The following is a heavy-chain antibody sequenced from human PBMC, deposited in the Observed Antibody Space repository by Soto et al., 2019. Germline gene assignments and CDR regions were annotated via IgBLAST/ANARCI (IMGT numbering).Heavy chain of an antibody. J-gene: IGHJ4*02. CDR1: GFTFSSYS. CDR3: ASRYCSGGSCYSAFDY. Sequence: GGSLRLSCAASGFTFSSYSMNWVRQAPGKGLEWVSSISSSSSYIYYADSVKGRFTISRDNAKNSRYLQMNSLRAEDTAVYYCASRYCSGGSCYSAFDYWGQGTLVTVSS. D-gene: IGHD2-15*01. V-gene: IGHV3-21*01. CDR2: ISSSSSYI.